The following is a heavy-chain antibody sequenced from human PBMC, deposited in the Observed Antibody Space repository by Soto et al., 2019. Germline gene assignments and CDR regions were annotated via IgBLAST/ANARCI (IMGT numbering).Heavy chain of an antibody. CDR2: ISGSGGST. CDR3: AKDLNALRFLELYYYGMDV. D-gene: IGHD3-3*01. J-gene: IGHJ6*02. Sequence: GGSLRLSCAASGFTFSSYAMSWVRQAPGKGLEWVSAISGSGGSTYYADSVKGRFTISRDNSKNTLYLQMNSLRAEDTAVYYCAKDLNALRFLELYYYGMDVWGQGTTVTVSS. V-gene: IGHV3-23*01. CDR1: GFTFSSYA.